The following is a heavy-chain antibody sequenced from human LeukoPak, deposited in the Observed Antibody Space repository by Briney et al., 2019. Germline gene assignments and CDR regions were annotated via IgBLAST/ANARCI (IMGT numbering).Heavy chain of an antibody. CDR1: GGSLSSSNSY. CDR3: ARLACSSTSCLYPDAFDV. V-gene: IGHV4-39*01. J-gene: IGHJ3*01. Sequence: PSETLSLTCTVSGGSLSSSNSYWGWIRQPPGKGLEWIGNIYYSGSSYYNASLKSRVTISVDTSKNQFSLKLTSVTATDTAVYSCARLACSSTSCLYPDAFDVWGQGTLVTVSS. D-gene: IGHD2-2*01. CDR2: IYYSGSS.